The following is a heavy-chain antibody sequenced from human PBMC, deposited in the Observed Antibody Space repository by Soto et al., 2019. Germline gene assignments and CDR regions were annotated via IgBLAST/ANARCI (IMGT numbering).Heavy chain of an antibody. Sequence: SETLSLTCTVSGGSMTSYYWAWIRQTPGQGLVWIGYISDIGSTSYNPSLTSQVTMLVDTSKKQFSLILSSVPEADSAVYFGERSNPHSRGGGMDVWRQGATVTVSS. D-gene: IGHD3-10*01. CDR2: ISDIGST. V-gene: IGHV4-59*01. CDR1: GGSMTSYY. CDR3: ERSNPHSRGGGMDV. J-gene: IGHJ6*02.